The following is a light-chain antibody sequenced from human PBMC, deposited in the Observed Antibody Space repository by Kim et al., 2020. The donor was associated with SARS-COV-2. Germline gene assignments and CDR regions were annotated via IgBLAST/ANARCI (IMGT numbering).Light chain of an antibody. CDR1: QTIFNRY. J-gene: IGKJ2*01. V-gene: IGKV3-20*01. CDR3: QQHGDSPPYT. CDR2: GGS. Sequence: SPGDSAILSCRASQTIFNRYLAWYQHKPGQAPRLLIYGGSTRPTGIPDRFGGSGSATDFTLTISRLEPDDSAIYYCQQHGDSPPYTCGLGTML.